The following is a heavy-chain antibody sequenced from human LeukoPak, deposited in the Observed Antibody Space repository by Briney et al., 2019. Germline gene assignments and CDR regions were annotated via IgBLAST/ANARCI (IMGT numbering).Heavy chain of an antibody. CDR1: GFSFNDYD. Sequence: GGSLRLSCAASGFSFNDYDMHWVRQAPGKGLEWVAVISFDAKKSYYADSVKGRFTISRDNSKNTLYLQMNSLRAEDTAVYYCAKLRNPTYYYGSGVDYWGQGTLVTVSS. J-gene: IGHJ4*02. D-gene: IGHD3-10*01. CDR3: AKLRNPTYYYGSGVDY. V-gene: IGHV3-30-3*02. CDR2: ISFDAKKS.